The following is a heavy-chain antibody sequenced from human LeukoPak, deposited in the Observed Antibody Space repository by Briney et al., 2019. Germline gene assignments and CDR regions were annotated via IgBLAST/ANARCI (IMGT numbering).Heavy chain of an antibody. CDR2: IYYSGSI. J-gene: IGHJ3*02. V-gene: IGHV4-59*01. CDR1: GGSSRSYY. Sequence: TSETLSLTCTASGGSSRSYYWSWIRQPPGKGLEWIGYIYYSGSIEYNPSLKSRVTISGDTSKNQFSLKLSSVTAADTAFYYCARYIVSYPHDAFDIWGQGTMVTVSS. D-gene: IGHD1-26*01. CDR3: ARYIVSYPHDAFDI.